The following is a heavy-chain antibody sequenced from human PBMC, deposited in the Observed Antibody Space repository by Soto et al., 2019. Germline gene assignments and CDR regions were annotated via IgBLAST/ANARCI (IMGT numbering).Heavy chain of an antibody. V-gene: IGHV1-69*12. CDR1: GGGFSSYG. D-gene: IGHD6-6*01. CDR2: VIPMYGTA. Sequence: QVQLVQSGAEVKKPGSSVKVSCRSSGGGFSSYGFSWVRQAPGQGLEWMGGVIPMYGTANYAQKFQDRVTISADESTRTADMELTSLRAEDTAVCYCTKELGGSSSFFYHYSLDVWGQGTMVTVSS. J-gene: IGHJ6*02. CDR3: TKELGGSSSFFYHYSLDV.